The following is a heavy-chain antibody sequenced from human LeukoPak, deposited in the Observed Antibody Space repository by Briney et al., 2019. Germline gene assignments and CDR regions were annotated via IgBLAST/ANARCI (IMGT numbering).Heavy chain of an antibody. CDR3: AKXXXYCTNXXXXXRGSXGSAFDY. J-gene: IGHJ4*02. CDR1: GFTFSSYA. CDR2: ISGTGGTT. V-gene: IGHV3-23*01. D-gene: IGHD2-8*01. Sequence: PGGSLRLSCAASGFTFSSYAMSWVRQAPGKGLEWVSTISGTGGTTYYADSVKGRFTISRDNSKNTLYLQMNSLRADDTAVYHRAKXXXYCTNXXXXXRGSXGSAFDYWGQGTLVTVSX.